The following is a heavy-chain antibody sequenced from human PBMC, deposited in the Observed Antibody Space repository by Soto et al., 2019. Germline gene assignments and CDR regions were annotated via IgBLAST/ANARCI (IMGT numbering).Heavy chain of an antibody. V-gene: IGHV3-74*01. J-gene: IGHJ6*02. CDR1: GFTFSSYW. CDR2: INSDGSST. Sequence: EVQLVESGGGLVQPGGSLRLSCAASGFTFSSYWMHWVRQAPGKGLVWVSRINSDGSSTSYADSVKGRFTISRDNAKNTLYLQMNSLRAEDTAVYYCARMELDDPSPYYYCYGMDVWGQGTTVTVSS. D-gene: IGHD1-7*01. CDR3: ARMELDDPSPYYYCYGMDV.